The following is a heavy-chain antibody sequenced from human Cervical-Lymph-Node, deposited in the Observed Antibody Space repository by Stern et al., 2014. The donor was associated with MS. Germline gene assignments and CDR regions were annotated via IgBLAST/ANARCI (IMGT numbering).Heavy chain of an antibody. Sequence: QITLKEYGPTMVKPTQTLTLTCKFYGFSLSTRGVGVGWIRQTPGKAPEWLANIYWYDDNRYTPSFKNRLTIPKDPTKNQVVLAMNNVDPEDTATYFCAHRTSLPVILASNWFAPWVHGILVTVSS. CDR1: GFSLSTRGVG. J-gene: IGHJ5*02. D-gene: IGHD2/OR15-2a*01. CDR3: AHRTSLPVILASNWFAP. CDR2: IYWYDDN. V-gene: IGHV2-5*01.